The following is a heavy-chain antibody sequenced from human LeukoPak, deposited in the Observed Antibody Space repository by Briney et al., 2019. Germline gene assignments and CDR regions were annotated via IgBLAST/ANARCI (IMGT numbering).Heavy chain of an antibody. J-gene: IGHJ4*02. D-gene: IGHD3-16*01. V-gene: IGHV3-30*03. CDR2: ISYDGSNK. Sequence: GGSLRLSCAASGFTFSSYGMHWVRQAPGKGLEWVALISYDGSNKYFPDSVKGRFTISRDNSKNTLYLQMNSLRDEDTAVYYCARGGRAMVDYWGQGTLVTVSS. CDR3: ARGGRAMVDY. CDR1: GFTFSSYG.